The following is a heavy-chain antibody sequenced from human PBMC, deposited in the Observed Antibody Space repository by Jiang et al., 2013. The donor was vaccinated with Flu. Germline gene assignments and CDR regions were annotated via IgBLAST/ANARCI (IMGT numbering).Heavy chain of an antibody. J-gene: IGHJ4*02. CDR3: ARGRDDSSGYGWPDYFDY. CDR1: GGSISSGGYY. CDR2: IYYSGST. D-gene: IGHD3-22*01. V-gene: IGHV4-31*03. Sequence: GSGLVKPSQTLSLTCTVSGGSISSGGYYWSWIRQHPGKGLEWIGYIYYSGSTYYNPSLKSRVTISVDTSKNQFSLKLSSVTAADTAVYYCARGRDDSSGYGWPDYFDYWGQGTLVTVSS.